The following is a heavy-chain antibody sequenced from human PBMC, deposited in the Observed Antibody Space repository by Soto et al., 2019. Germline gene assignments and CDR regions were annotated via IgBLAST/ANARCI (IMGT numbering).Heavy chain of an antibody. Sequence: GGSLRLSCAASGFTFSSYGMHWVRQAPGKGLEWVAVIWYDGSNKYYADSVKGRFTISRDNSKNTLYLQMNSLRAEDTAVYYCARSRESTTDAFDIWGQGTMVTVSS. J-gene: IGHJ3*02. D-gene: IGHD5-12*01. CDR3: ARSRESTTDAFDI. CDR1: GFTFSSYG. CDR2: IWYDGSNK. V-gene: IGHV3-33*01.